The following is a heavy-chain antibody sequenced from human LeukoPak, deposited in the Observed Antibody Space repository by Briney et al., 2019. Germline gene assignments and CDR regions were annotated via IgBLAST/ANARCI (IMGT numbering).Heavy chain of an antibody. V-gene: IGHV1-18*01. J-gene: IGHJ4*02. CDR1: GYTFTSYG. CDR3: ARDRGVLRYFDWLFEFDY. CDR2: ISGYNGNT. D-gene: IGHD3-9*01. Sequence: ASVKVSCKASGYTFTSYGISWVRQAPGQGLEWMGWISGYNGNTNYAQNLQGRVTMTTDTSTSTVYMELSSLGSEDTAVYYCARDRGVLRYFDWLFEFDYWGQGTLVTVSS.